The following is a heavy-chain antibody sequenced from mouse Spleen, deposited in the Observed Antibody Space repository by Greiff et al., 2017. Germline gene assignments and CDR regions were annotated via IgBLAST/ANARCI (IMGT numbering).Heavy chain of an antibody. J-gene: IGHJ1*01. CDR1: GFSLTSYG. D-gene: IGHD2-14*01. Sequence: VQVVESGPGLVQPSQSLSITCTVSGFSLTSYGVHWVRQSPGKGLEWLGVIWSGGSTDYNAAFISRLSISKDNSKSQVFFKMNSLQADDTAIYYCARKNYRYDEWYLDVWGAGTTVTVSS. V-gene: IGHV2-2*01. CDR3: ARKNYRYDEWYLDV. CDR2: IWSGGST.